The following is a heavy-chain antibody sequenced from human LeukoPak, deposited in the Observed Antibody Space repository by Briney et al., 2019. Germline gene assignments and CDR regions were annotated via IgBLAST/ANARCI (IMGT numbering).Heavy chain of an antibody. V-gene: IGHV4-59*01. CDR1: GGSISSYY. CDR2: IYYSGST. D-gene: IGHD3-22*01. CDR3: ARLNEYYDSSGMLDP. Sequence: PSETLSLTCTVSGGSISSYYWSWIRQPPGKGLEWIGYIYYSGSTNYNPSLKSRVTISVDTSKNQFSLKLSSVTAADTAVYYCARLNEYYDSSGMLDPWGQGTLVTVSS. J-gene: IGHJ5*02.